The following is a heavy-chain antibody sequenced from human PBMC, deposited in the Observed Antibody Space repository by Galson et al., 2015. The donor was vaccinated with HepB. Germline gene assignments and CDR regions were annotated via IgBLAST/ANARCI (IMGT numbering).Heavy chain of an antibody. CDR3: ARESEVSGWYFFDY. Sequence: SLRLSCAASGFTFSGHSMNWVRQAPGKGLEWVAVIWSDGSNKDYADSVRGRFTISRDTSKNTVYLQMNSLRAEDTAVYYCARESEVSGWYFFDYWGQGTLVTVSS. CDR1: GFTFSGHS. CDR2: IWSDGSNK. D-gene: IGHD6-19*01. V-gene: IGHV3-33*08. J-gene: IGHJ4*02.